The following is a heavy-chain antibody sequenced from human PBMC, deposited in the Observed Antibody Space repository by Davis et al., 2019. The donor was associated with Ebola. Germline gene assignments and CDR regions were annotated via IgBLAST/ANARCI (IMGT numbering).Heavy chain of an antibody. D-gene: IGHD1-26*01. J-gene: IGHJ4*02. CDR3: TSSFSGSYRDY. CDR2: IYSGGST. Sequence: ESLKISCAASGFTVSSNYMSWVRQAPGKGLEWVSVIYSGGSTYYADSVKGRFTISRDNAKNSLYLQMNSLRAEDTAVYYCTSSFSGSYRDYWGQGTLVTVSS. CDR1: GFTVSSNY. V-gene: IGHV3-53*01.